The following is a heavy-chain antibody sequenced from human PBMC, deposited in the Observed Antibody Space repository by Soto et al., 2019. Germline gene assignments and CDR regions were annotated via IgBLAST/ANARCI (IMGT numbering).Heavy chain of an antibody. CDR1: GYTFTTYA. Sequence: GASVKVSCKASGYTFTTYAIHWVRQAPGQRLEWMGWINAGNGNTKYSQKFQGRVTISRDTSASTAYMELSSLTYEDTAVNYCATSLKTVYYMDVWVKGATVTVS. V-gene: IGHV1-3*01. J-gene: IGHJ6*03. CDR3: ATSLKTVYYMDV. CDR2: INAGNGNT.